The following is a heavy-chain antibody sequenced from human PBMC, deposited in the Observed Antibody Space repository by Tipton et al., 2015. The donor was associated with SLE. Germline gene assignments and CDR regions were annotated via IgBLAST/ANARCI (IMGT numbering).Heavy chain of an antibody. CDR3: AKLWGGYNPYYYYVTDV. CDR1: GGTFSSYA. D-gene: IGHD3-3*01. Sequence: QSGAEVKKPGSSVKVSCKASGGTFSSYAISWVRQAPGHGLEWMGRIIPIFGTPNYANYAQKFQGRVTITADESTSTAYMELSSLRSDDTAVYYCAKLWGGYNPYYYYVTDVWGQGTTVTVTS. V-gene: IGHV1-69*13. CDR2: IIPIFGTPNYA. J-gene: IGHJ6*02.